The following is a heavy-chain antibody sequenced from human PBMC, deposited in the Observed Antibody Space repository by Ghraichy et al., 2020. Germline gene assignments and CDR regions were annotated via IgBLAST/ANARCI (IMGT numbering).Heavy chain of an antibody. D-gene: IGHD1-26*01. V-gene: IGHV4-39*01. Sequence: SETLSLTCTVSGGSISSSGYYWGWIRQPPGKGLEWVGTIYYSGSTFYNPSLKSRLTISVDTSKNQFSLKLSSVTAADTAVYYCATSVPRTVDPGWETYNWFDPWGQGTLVTVSS. CDR3: ATSVPRTVDPGWETYNWFDP. CDR2: IYYSGST. CDR1: GGSISSSGYY. J-gene: IGHJ5*02.